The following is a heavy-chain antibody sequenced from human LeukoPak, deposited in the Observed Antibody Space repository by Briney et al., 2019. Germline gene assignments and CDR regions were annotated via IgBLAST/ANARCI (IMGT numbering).Heavy chain of an antibody. CDR3: AKHSGIVTAIRPTYFDY. D-gene: IGHD2-21*02. Sequence: GGSLRLSCAASGFTFSSYAMSWVRQAPGKGLEWVSGISGSGDSTYYGDSVKGRFTISRHNSKNTLYLQMNRLRAEDTAVYYCAKHSGIVTAIRPTYFDYWGQGTLVTVSS. CDR1: GFTFSSYA. J-gene: IGHJ4*02. CDR2: ISGSGDST. V-gene: IGHV3-23*01.